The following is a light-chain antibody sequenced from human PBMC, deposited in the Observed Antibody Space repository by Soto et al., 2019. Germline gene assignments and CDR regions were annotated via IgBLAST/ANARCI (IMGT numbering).Light chain of an antibody. Sequence: EMVMTQSPATLSVSPGEGVTLSCRVSQSVCHSLAWYQQKPGQPPRILIYGASTRVTGVPPRFSGSGSGTEFTLTITSLQSEDFALYYCQRYNDWPEYTFGQGTRLEIK. CDR2: GAS. CDR1: QSVCHS. CDR3: QRYNDWPEYT. J-gene: IGKJ2*01. V-gene: IGKV3-15*01.